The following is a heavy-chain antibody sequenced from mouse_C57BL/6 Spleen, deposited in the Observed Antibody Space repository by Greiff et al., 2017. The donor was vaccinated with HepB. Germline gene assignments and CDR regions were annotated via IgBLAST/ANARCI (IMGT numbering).Heavy chain of an antibody. Sequence: EVQLVESGGGLVKPGGSLKLPCAASGFTFSSYAMSWVRQTPEKRLEWVATISDGGSYTYYPDNVKGRFTISIDNAKNNLYLQMSHLKSEDTAMYYCARDAELYYYGSSLDYWGQGTTLTVSS. CDR3: ARDAELYYYGSSLDY. V-gene: IGHV5-4*01. J-gene: IGHJ2*01. CDR2: ISDGGSYT. D-gene: IGHD1-1*01. CDR1: GFTFSSYA.